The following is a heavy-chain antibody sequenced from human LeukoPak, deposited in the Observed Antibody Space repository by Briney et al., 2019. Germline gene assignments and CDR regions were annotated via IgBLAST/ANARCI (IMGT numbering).Heavy chain of an antibody. CDR3: AKEYSSSSVDY. D-gene: IGHD6-6*01. CDR1: GFTFSSYG. J-gene: IGHJ4*02. CDR2: ISYDGSNK. V-gene: IGHV3-30*18. Sequence: GGSLRLSCAASGFTFSSYGMHWVRQAPGKGLEWVAVISYDGSNKYYADSVKGRFTISRGNSKNTLYLQMNSLRAEDTAVYYCAKEYSSSSVDYWGQGTLVTVSS.